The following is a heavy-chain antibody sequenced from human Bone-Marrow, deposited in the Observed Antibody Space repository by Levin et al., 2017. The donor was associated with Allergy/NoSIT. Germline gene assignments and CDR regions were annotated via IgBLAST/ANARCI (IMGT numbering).Heavy chain of an antibody. Sequence: PGGSLRLSCVGSGFSFTSYGMYWVRQAPGKGLEWVATISYVGYDKWYSDSVKGRFTVSRDNSNNTLYLQMNSLRPEDTAVYFCAKGPDSYNYYGMEVRGQGSTVIVSS. V-gene: IGHV3-30*18. CDR3: AKGPDSYNYYGMEV. CDR2: ISYVGYDK. CDR1: GFSFTSYG. J-gene: IGHJ6*02. D-gene: IGHD3-22*01.